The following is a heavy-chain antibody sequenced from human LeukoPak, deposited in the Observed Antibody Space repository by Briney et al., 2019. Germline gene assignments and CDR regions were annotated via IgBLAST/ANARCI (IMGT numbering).Heavy chain of an antibody. V-gene: IGHV3-48*04. CDR1: GFTFSSYS. D-gene: IGHD6-13*01. CDR2: INSGSTTI. J-gene: IGHJ3*02. CDR3: ARGGYTYDRAFDI. Sequence: AGGSLRLSCAASGFTFSSYSMNWVRQAPGKGLEWVSYINSGSTTIYYADSVKGRFTISRDNAKNSLNLQMNSLRAEDTAVYYCARGGYTYDRAFDIWGQGTMVTVSS.